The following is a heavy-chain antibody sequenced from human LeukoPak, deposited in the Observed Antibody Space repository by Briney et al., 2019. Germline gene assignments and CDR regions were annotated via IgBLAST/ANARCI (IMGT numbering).Heavy chain of an antibody. CDR3: ARTPAANVRWFDP. CDR1: GGSISSGGYY. Sequence: PSQTLSLTRTVSGGSISSGGYYWSWIRQPPGKGLEWIGYIYHSGSTYYNPSLKSRVTISVDRSKNQFSLKLSSVTAADTAVYYCARTPAANVRWFDPWGQGTLVIVSS. CDR2: IYHSGST. D-gene: IGHD2-2*01. V-gene: IGHV4-30-2*01. J-gene: IGHJ5*02.